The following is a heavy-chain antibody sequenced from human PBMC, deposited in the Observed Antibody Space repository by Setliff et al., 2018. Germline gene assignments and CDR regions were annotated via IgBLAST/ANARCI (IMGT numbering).Heavy chain of an antibody. D-gene: IGHD3-3*01. Sequence: GGSLRLSCAASGFTVSSFSMHWVRQAPVKGLEWVATISDDGSNEFYADSAKGRFTISRDNSKNTLYLQMNSLTAEDTAVYYCANGMFYDFWSNYPYYFGMDVWGQGTTVTVSS. CDR3: ANGMFYDFWSNYPYYFGMDV. CDR1: GFTVSSFS. CDR2: ISDDGSNE. J-gene: IGHJ6*02. V-gene: IGHV3-30*18.